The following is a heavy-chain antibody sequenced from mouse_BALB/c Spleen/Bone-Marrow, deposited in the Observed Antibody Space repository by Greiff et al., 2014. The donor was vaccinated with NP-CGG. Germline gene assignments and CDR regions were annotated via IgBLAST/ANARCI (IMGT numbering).Heavy chain of an antibody. D-gene: IGHD1-1*01. CDR2: FYPGSGSI. Sequence: QVQLKESGAELVKPGASVKLSCKASGYTFTEYIIHWVKRRSGQGLEWIGWFYPGSGSIKYNEKFKDKATLTADKSSSTVYMELSRLTSEDSAVYFCARHEDYGSGYYYAMDYWGQGTSVTVSS. CDR3: ARHEDYGSGYYYAMDY. V-gene: IGHV1-62-2*01. J-gene: IGHJ4*01. CDR1: GYTFTEYI.